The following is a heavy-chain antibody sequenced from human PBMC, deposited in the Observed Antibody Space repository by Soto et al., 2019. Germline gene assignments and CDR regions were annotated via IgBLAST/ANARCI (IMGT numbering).Heavy chain of an antibody. Sequence: QVQLVQSGAEVKKPGASVKVSCKASGYTFTGYYMHWVRQAPGQGLEWMGWINPNSGGTNYAQKFQGWVTMTRDTSISTAYMELSRLRSDDTAVYYCARVWAGGSDYWYFDLWGRGTLVTVSS. CDR2: INPNSGGT. CDR3: ARVWAGGSDYWYFDL. CDR1: GYTFTGYY. V-gene: IGHV1-2*04. J-gene: IGHJ2*01. D-gene: IGHD5-12*01.